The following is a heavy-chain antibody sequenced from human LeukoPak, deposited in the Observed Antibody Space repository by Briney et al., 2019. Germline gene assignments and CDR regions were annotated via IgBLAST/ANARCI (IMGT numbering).Heavy chain of an antibody. J-gene: IGHJ6*03. CDR1: GGSISSYY. D-gene: IGHD3-22*01. CDR2: IYYSGST. CDR3: ARSSEGRYYYDSSGYSYYYYYMDV. V-gene: IGHV4-59*01. Sequence: SETLSLTCTVSGGSISSYYWSWIRQPPGKGLEWIGYIYYSGSTYYNPSLKSRVTISVDTSKNQLSPKLHSVTAADPAVYYCARSSEGRYYYDSSGYSYYYYYMDVWGKGTTVTISS.